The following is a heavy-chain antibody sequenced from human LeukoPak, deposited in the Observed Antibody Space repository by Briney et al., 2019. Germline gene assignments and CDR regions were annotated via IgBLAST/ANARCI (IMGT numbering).Heavy chain of an antibody. CDR1: GFTFSSYS. V-gene: IGHV3-48*04. CDR3: ARAPLYDYVWGSWKYYMDV. Sequence: GGSLRLSCAASGFTFSSYSMNWVRQAPGKGLEWVSYISSSGSTIYYADSVKGRFTISRDNAKNSLYLQMNSLRAEDTAVYYCARAPLYDYVWGSWKYYMDVWGKGTTVTISS. CDR2: ISSSGSTI. J-gene: IGHJ6*03. D-gene: IGHD3-16*01.